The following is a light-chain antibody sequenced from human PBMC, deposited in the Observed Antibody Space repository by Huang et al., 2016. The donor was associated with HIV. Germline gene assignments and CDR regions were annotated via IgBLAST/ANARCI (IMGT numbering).Light chain of an antibody. J-gene: IGKJ2*01. CDR3: QQRDNWPPMYT. Sequence: EIVLTQSPDTLSLSPGERATLSCRASQSVTRHLAWYQHKPGQSPRLLTYGASNRAAGIPARFSGSGSGTDFALSISSLEPEDFAVYYCQQRDNWPPMYTFGQGTKLEIK. V-gene: IGKV3-11*01. CDR2: GAS. CDR1: QSVTRH.